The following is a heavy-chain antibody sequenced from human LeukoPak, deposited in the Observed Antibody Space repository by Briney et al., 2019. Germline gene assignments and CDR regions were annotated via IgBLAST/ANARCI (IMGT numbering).Heavy chain of an antibody. Sequence: ASVKVSCKASGYTFTGYYIHWVRQAPGQGLEWMGWINPHSGGTNYAQKFQGGVTMTRDTSITTAYMELSSLRSDDTAVYYCARDVGEYCSSTNCYASHYWGQGTLVTVFS. CDR3: ARDVGEYCSSTNCYASHY. V-gene: IGHV1-2*02. J-gene: IGHJ4*02. CDR1: GYTFTGYY. CDR2: INPHSGGT. D-gene: IGHD2-2*01.